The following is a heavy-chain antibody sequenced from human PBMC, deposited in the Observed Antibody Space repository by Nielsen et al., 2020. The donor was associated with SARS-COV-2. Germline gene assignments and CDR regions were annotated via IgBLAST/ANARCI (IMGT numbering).Heavy chain of an antibody. CDR2: ISASGSYT. CDR3: AKSGNCNGGICYSTEYFQD. CDR1: GFTISSSF. J-gene: IGHJ1*01. Sequence: GGSLRLSCGASGFTISSSFMSWIRLAPGKGLEWISYISASGSYTNYADSLRGRFTISRDNAKNSLYLQMNSLRAEDTAMYYCAKSGNCNGGICYSTEYFQDWGQGTLVTVSS. D-gene: IGHD2-15*01. V-gene: IGHV3-11*03.